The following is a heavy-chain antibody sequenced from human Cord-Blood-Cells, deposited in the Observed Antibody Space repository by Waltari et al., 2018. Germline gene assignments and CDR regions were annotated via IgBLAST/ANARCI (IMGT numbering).Heavy chain of an antibody. D-gene: IGHD6-13*01. CDR2: INHSGST. V-gene: IGHV4-34*01. J-gene: IGHJ4*02. Sequence: QVQLQQWGAGLLKPSETLSLTCAVYGGSFSGYYWSWIRQPPGKGLEWIGEINHSGSTNYNPSLKSRVTISVDTSKNQFSLKLSSVTAADTAVYYCARGRGGGEYGSSWYPRYFDYWGQGTLVTVSS. CDR3: ARGRGGGEYGSSWYPRYFDY. CDR1: GGSFSGYY.